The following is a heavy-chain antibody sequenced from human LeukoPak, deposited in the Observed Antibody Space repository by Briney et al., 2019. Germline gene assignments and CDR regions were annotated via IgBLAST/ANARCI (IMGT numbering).Heavy chain of an antibody. CDR1: GGTFSSYA. CDR3: ARDAGDYYYYMDV. V-gene: IGHV1-69*13. CDR2: IIPIFGTA. J-gene: IGHJ6*03. Sequence: ASVKVSCKASGGTFSSYAISWVRQAPGQGLEWMGGIIPIFGTANYAQKFQGRVTITADESTSTAYMELSNLRSEDTAVYYCARDAGDYYYYMDVWGKGTTVTISS. D-gene: IGHD4-17*01.